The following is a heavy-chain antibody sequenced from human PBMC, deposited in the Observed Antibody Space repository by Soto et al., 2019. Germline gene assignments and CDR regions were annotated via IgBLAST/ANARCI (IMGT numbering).Heavy chain of an antibody. CDR1: GGPFSGYY. D-gene: IGHD3-10*01. CDR2: INHSGST. CDR3: ARRELLPNWFDP. V-gene: IGHV4-34*01. J-gene: IGHJ5*02. Sequence: PSETLSLTCAAYGGPFSGYYWSWIRQPPGKGLEWIGEINHSGSTNYNPSLKSRVTISVDTSKNQFSLKLSSVTAADTAVYYCARRELLPNWFDPWGQGTLVTVSS.